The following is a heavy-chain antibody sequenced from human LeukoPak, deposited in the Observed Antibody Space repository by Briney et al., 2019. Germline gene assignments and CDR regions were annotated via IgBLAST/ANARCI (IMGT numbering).Heavy chain of an antibody. CDR2: ISAYNGNT. V-gene: IGHV1-18*01. CDR3: ARDGVVVVAAEMGFDP. Sequence: ASVKVSCKASGYTFTSYGISWVRQAPGQGLEWMGWISAYNGNTNYAQKLQGRVTMTTDTSTSTAYMELRSLRSDGTAVYYCARDGVVVVAAEMGFDPWGQGTLVTVSS. D-gene: IGHD2-15*01. J-gene: IGHJ5*02. CDR1: GYTFTSYG.